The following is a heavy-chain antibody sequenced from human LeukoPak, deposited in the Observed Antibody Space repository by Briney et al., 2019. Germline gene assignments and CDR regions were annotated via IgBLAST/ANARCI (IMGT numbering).Heavy chain of an antibody. CDR3: ARDYDSSGYYPFY. CDR2: INQSGTT. D-gene: IGHD3-22*01. CDR1: GGSFSDYY. J-gene: IGHJ4*02. Sequence: PSETLSLTCAVYGGSFSDYYWSWIRQPPGRGLEWIGEINQSGTTDYNPSLKSRVIISIDTSKTQFSLKLSSVTAADTAVYYCARDYDSSGYYPFYWGQGTPVTVSS. V-gene: IGHV4-34*01.